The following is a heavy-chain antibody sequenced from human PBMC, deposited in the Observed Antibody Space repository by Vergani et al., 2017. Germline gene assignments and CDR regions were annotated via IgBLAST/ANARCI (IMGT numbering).Heavy chain of an antibody. V-gene: IGHV5-51*01. Sequence: EVQLVQSGAEVKKPGESLKISCKGSGYSFTSYWIGWVRQMPGKGLEWMGISYPGDSDTRYSPSFQGEVTISADKSISTAYLPWGSLKASDTAMYYCARHLEMATISEYVYWGQGTLVTVSS. CDR2: SYPGDSDT. CDR1: GYSFTSYW. D-gene: IGHD5-24*01. CDR3: ARHLEMATISEYVY. J-gene: IGHJ4*02.